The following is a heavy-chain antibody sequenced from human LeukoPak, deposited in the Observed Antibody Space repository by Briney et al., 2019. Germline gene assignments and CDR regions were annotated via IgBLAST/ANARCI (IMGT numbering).Heavy chain of an antibody. CDR2: INPNSGGT. CDR3: ARAEGDYGDPQFDY. CDR1: GYTFTGYY. J-gene: IGHJ4*02. D-gene: IGHD4-17*01. V-gene: IGHV1-2*02. Sequence: ASVKLSCKASGYTFTGYYMHWVRQAPGQGLEWMGWINPNSGGTNYAQKFQGRVTMTRTASISTAYMELSSLRSEDTAVYYCARAEGDYGDPQFDYWGRETLVTVSS.